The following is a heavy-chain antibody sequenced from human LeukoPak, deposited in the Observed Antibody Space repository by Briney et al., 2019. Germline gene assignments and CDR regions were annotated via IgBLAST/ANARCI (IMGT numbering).Heavy chain of an antibody. CDR1: GFIFTSYD. D-gene: IGHD2-15*01. CDR2: IGTAGDT. CDR3: ARVCGGSCYGGYYYGMDV. J-gene: IGHJ6*02. V-gene: IGHV3-13*01. Sequence: GGSLRLSCAASGFIFTSYDMYWVPEVTGKGLECVSAIGTAGDTYYPGSVKGRFTISREDAKNSLYLQMNSLRAGDTAVYYCARVCGGSCYGGYYYGMDVWGQGTTVTVSS.